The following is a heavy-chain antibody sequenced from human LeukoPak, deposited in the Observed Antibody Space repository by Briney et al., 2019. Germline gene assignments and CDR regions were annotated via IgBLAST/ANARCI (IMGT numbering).Heavy chain of an antibody. Sequence: SGPTLVNPTQTLTLTCTFSGFSLSTSGMCVSWIRQPPGKALEWLARIDWDDDEYYSTSLKTRLTISKDTSKNQVVLTMTNMDPVDTATYYCARTPRVDTAMDDYFDYWGQGTLVTVSS. CDR1: GFSLSTSGMC. CDR2: IDWDDDE. V-gene: IGHV2-70*11. D-gene: IGHD5-18*01. CDR3: ARTPRVDTAMDDYFDY. J-gene: IGHJ4*02.